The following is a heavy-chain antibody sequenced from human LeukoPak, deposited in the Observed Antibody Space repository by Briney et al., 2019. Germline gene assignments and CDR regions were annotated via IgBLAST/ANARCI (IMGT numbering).Heavy chain of an antibody. Sequence: GGSLRLSCSASGFTFSSYAMHWVRQAQGKGLEWVAVISYDGSNKYYADSVKGRFTISRDNSKNTLYLQMNSLRAEDTAVYYCAREEEAGRGPGITIFGNPFDYWGQGTLVTVSS. D-gene: IGHD3-3*01. J-gene: IGHJ4*02. CDR2: ISYDGSNK. V-gene: IGHV3-30-3*01. CDR1: GFTFSSYA. CDR3: AREEEAGRGPGITIFGNPFDY.